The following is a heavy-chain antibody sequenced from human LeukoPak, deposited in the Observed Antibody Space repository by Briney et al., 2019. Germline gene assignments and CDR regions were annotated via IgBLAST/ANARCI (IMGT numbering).Heavy chain of an antibody. CDR2: ISAYNGNT. J-gene: IGHJ4*02. CDR3: ARENDSSGSNFDY. Sequence: ASVKVSCKASGYTFTSYGISWVRQAPGQGLEWMGWISAYNGNTNYAQKFQGRVTMTRDMSTSTVYMELSSLRSEDTAVYYCARENDSSGSNFDYWGQGTLVTVSS. D-gene: IGHD3-22*01. V-gene: IGHV1-18*01. CDR1: GYTFTSYG.